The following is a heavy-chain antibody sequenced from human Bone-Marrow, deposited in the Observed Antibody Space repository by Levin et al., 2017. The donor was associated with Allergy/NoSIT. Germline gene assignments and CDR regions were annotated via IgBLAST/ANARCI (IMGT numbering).Heavy chain of an antibody. J-gene: IGHJ6*03. D-gene: IGHD5-24*01. CDR3: ERVLQYYYYYMDV. CDR2: IYTSGNT. Sequence: SETLSLTCTVSGVSITSGNYYWSWIRQPAGKGLEWIGHIYTSGNTNYNPSLKSRVTISVDTSKNQFSLKLRSVTAADTAVYYCERVLQYYYYYMDVWGKGTTVTVSS. CDR1: GVSITSGNYY. V-gene: IGHV4-61*09.